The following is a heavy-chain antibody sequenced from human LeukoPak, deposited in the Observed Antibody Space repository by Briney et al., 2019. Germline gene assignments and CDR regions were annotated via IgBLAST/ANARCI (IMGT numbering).Heavy chain of an antibody. V-gene: IGHV5-10-1*01. CDR1: GYSFTSYW. CDR2: IDPSDSYT. CDR3: ARRGSGIYYAYFDY. J-gene: IGHJ4*02. D-gene: IGHD3-10*01. Sequence: GESLRISCKGSGYSFTSYWISWVRQMPGKGLEWMGRIDPSDSYTNYSPSSQGHVTISADKSISTAYLQWSSLEASDAAMYYCARRGSGIYYAYFDYWGQGTLVTVSS.